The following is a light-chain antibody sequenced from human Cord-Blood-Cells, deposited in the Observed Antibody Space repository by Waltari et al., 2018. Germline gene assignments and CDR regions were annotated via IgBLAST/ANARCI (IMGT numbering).Light chain of an antibody. Sequence: QSALPQPASVSGSPGQSITISCTGTSSDVGGYNYVPWYQQHPGKAPKLMIYDVSHRPSWVSNRCSGSKSGNTASLTISVLQAEDEADYYCSSYTSSSTYVFGTVTKVTV. J-gene: IGLJ1*01. V-gene: IGLV2-14*01. CDR2: DVS. CDR3: SSYTSSSTYV. CDR1: SSDVGGYNY.